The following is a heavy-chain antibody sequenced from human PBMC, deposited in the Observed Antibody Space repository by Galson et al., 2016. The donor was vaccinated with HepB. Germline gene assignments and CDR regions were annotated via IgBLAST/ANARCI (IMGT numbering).Heavy chain of an antibody. CDR2: ITRSGDAT. Sequence: SLRLSCAASGFSFSNSGMSWVRQAPGRGLEWVSSITRSGDATHYADFVKGRFTISRDNSKNTLYLYMNNLTAGDTAMYYCGKHGGFDYWGQGALVTVSS. CDR1: GFSFSNSG. D-gene: IGHD3-16*01. CDR3: GKHGGFDY. J-gene: IGHJ4*02. V-gene: IGHV3-23*01.